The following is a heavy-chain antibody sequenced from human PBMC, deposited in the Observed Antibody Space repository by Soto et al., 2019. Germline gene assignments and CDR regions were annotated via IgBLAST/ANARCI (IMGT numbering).Heavy chain of an antibody. J-gene: IGHJ3*01. V-gene: IGHV3-33*01. D-gene: IGHD4-17*01. CDR1: GFSFSGHG. CDR2: VWYDGSKE. CDR3: ARGRGGSYGGNSANFDV. Sequence: GGSLRLSCVASGFSFSGHGMHWVRQAPSKGLEWVAVVWYDGSKEYYADSVKGRFAISRDNSLNMLYLQINSLRAEDTAVYYCARGRGGSYGGNSANFDVWGQGTVVTVSS.